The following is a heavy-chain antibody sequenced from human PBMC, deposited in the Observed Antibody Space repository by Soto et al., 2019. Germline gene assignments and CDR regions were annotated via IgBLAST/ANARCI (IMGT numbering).Heavy chain of an antibody. J-gene: IGHJ3*02. CDR3: AKDPGPNCSGGSCYFYDAFDI. CDR1: GFTFSSYA. Sequence: EVQLLESGGGLVQPGGSLRLSCAASGFTFSSYAMSWVRQAPGKGLEWVSAISGSGGSTYYADSVKGRFTISRDNSKNTVYLQMNSLRAEDTAVYYCAKDPGPNCSGGSCYFYDAFDIWGQGTMVTVSS. D-gene: IGHD2-15*01. V-gene: IGHV3-23*01. CDR2: ISGSGGST.